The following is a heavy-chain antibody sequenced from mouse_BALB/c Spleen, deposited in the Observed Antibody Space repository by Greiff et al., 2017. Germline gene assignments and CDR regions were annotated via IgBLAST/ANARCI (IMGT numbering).Heavy chain of an antibody. D-gene: IGHD4-1*01. CDR2: ISNGGGST. CDR1: GFTFSSYT. J-gene: IGHJ2*01. CDR3: ARLNWDGVHDY. V-gene: IGHV5-12-2*01. Sequence: EVQVVESGGGLVQPGGSLKLSCAASGFTFSSYTMSWVRQTPEKRLEWVAYISNGGGSTYYPDTVKGRFTISRDNAKNTLYLQMSSLKSEDTAMYYCARLNWDGVHDYWGQGTTLTVSS.